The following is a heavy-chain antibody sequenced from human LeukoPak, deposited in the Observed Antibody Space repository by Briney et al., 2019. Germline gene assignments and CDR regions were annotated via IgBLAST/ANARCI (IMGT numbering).Heavy chain of an antibody. J-gene: IGHJ4*02. V-gene: IGHV3-73*01. CDR3: ARDRGVVSDY. CDR1: MFTFSGSA. D-gene: IGHD2-21*01. CDR2: IRSKANSYAT. Sequence: PGGSLRLSCAASMFTFSGSAMHWVRQASGKGLEWVGRIRSKANSYATAYAPSVKGRFTISRDNSKNTLYLQMNSLRDEDTAVYYCARDRGVVSDYWGQGTLVTVSS.